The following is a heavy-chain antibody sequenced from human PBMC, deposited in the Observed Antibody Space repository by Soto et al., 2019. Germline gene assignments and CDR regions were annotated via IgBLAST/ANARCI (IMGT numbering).Heavy chain of an antibody. V-gene: IGHV5-10-1*01. CDR1: GYSFTCYS. J-gene: IGHJ3*02. Sequence: GASLKISCKGSGYSFTCYSISWVRQMPGKGVEWMGRIDPSDSYTNYSPSFHGHVTISADKSISTAYLQWSSLKASDTAMYYCARHPDYDSSGYLNDALDIWGQGTMVTVSS. D-gene: IGHD3-22*01. CDR2: IDPSDSYT. CDR3: ARHPDYDSSGYLNDALDI.